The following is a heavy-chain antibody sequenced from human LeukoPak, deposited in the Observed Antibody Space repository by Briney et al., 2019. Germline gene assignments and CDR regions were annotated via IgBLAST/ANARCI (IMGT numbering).Heavy chain of an antibody. Sequence: GGSLRLSCAASGFTVSSNYMSWVRQAPGKGLEWVSVIYSGGSTYYADSVKGRFTISRDNAKSSLYLQMNSLRAEDTAVYYCARPYYYDSSGFFDYWGQGTLVTVSS. V-gene: IGHV3-53*01. D-gene: IGHD3-22*01. J-gene: IGHJ4*02. CDR2: IYSGGST. CDR1: GFTVSSNY. CDR3: ARPYYYDSSGFFDY.